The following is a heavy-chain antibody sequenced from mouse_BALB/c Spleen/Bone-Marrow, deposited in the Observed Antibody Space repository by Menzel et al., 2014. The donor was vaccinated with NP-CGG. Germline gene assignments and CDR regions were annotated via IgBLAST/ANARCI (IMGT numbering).Heavy chain of an antibody. Sequence: VKLQESGAELAKPGASVKMSCKASGYTFTSYWMHWVKQRPGQGLEWIGYINPSTGYTEYNQKFKDKATLTADKSSSTAYMQLSSLISEDSAVYYCARYDYDDWFAYWGQGTLVTVSA. V-gene: IGHV1-7*01. J-gene: IGHJ3*01. D-gene: IGHD2-4*01. CDR1: GYTFTSYW. CDR2: INPSTGYT. CDR3: ARYDYDDWFAY.